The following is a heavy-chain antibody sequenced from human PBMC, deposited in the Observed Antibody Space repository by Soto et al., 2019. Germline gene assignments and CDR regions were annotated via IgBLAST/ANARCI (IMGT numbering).Heavy chain of an antibody. J-gene: IGHJ3*02. V-gene: IGHV3-66*02. Sequence: PGGSLRLSCAASGFTFSSYSMNWVRQAPGKGLEWVSVIYSGGSTYYAESVKGRFTISRDNSKNTLYLQMNSLRAEDTAVYYCATEGGSGSLAGVDAFDIWGQGTMVTVSS. CDR1: GFTFSSYS. CDR2: IYSGGST. D-gene: IGHD3-22*01. CDR3: ATEGGSGSLAGVDAFDI.